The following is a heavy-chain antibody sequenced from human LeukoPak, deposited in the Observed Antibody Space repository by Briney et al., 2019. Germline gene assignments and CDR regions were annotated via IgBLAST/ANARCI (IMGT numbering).Heavy chain of an antibody. Sequence: GGSLRFSCAASGFTFSSYGMRWVRQAPGQGLEWVAVISYDGSNKYYADSVKGRFTISRDNSKNTLYLQMNSLRAEDTAVYYCAEDAWAMVRGVIDWGQGTLVTVSS. J-gene: IGHJ4*02. V-gene: IGHV3-30*18. D-gene: IGHD3-10*01. CDR3: AEDAWAMVRGVID. CDR1: GFTFSSYG. CDR2: ISYDGSNK.